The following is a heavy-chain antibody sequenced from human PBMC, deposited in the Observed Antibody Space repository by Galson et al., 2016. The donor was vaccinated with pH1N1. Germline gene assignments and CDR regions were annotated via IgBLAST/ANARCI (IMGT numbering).Heavy chain of an antibody. CDR3: ARALYYGGNSIASDV. D-gene: IGHD4-23*01. CDR1: GFTFSSYV. Sequence: SLRLSCAASGFTFSSYVMNWVRQAPGKGLEWVSSISSSSTYIYYADSVRGRFTISRDNAKNSLYLQMNSLRAEDTAIYYCARALYYGGNSIASDVWGQGTMVTVSS. CDR2: ISSSSTYI. J-gene: IGHJ3*01. V-gene: IGHV3-21*01.